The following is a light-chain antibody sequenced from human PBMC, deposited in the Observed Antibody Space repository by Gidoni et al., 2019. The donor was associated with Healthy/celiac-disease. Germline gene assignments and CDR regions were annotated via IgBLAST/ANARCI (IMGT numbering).Light chain of an antibody. J-gene: IGKJ4*01. Sequence: EIVLTQSPATLSLSPGERATLSCRASHSVSSSYLAWYQQKPGQAPRLLIYGASSRATGIPDRFSGSGSGTDFTLTISRLEPEDFAVYYCQQYGSSPPLTFGGGTKVEIK. CDR3: QQYGSSPPLT. V-gene: IGKV3-20*01. CDR2: GAS. CDR1: HSVSSSY.